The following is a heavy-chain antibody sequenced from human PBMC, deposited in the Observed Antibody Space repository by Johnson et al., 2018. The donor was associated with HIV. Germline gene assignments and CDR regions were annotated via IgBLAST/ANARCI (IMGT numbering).Heavy chain of an antibody. J-gene: IGHJ3*02. Sequence: VQLVESGGGVVQPGGSLRLSCAASGFTFSSYAMHWVRQAPGKGLEYVSSISSNGGSTYYANSVKGRFTISRDNSKNTLYLQMGSLRAEDMAVYYCARDLMVGPTRTGSFDIWGQGTMVTVSS. V-gene: IGHV3-64*01. CDR3: ARDLMVGPTRTGSFDI. CDR1: GFTFSSYA. D-gene: IGHD1-26*01. CDR2: ISSNGGST.